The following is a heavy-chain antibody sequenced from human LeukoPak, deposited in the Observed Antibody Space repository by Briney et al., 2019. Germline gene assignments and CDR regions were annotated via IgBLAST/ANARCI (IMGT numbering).Heavy chain of an antibody. D-gene: IGHD3-16*01. CDR1: GGSISSYY. CDR3: ARGGARSLYYYYYYMDV. Sequence: SETLSLTCTVSGGSISSYYWSWIRQPSGKGLEWIGYIYYSGSTNYNPSLKSRVTISVDTSKNQFSLKPSSVTAAGTAVYYCARGGARSLYYYYYYMDVWGKGTTVTVSS. CDR2: IYYSGST. J-gene: IGHJ6*03. V-gene: IGHV4-59*08.